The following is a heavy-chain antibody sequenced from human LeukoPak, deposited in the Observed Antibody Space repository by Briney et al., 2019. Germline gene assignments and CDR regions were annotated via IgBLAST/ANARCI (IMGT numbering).Heavy chain of an antibody. CDR1: GFTFSSYA. D-gene: IGHD2-2*01. CDR2: ISVSGGST. J-gene: IGHJ4*02. V-gene: IGHV3-23*01. CDR3: AKDPLGVVVPAAYFDY. Sequence: GGPLRLSCASSGFTFSSYAMSWVRQAPGKGLEWVSAISVSGGSTYYADSVKGRFTISRYNSKNTLYLQMNSLRAEDTAVYYCAKDPLGVVVPAAYFDYWGQGTLVTVSS.